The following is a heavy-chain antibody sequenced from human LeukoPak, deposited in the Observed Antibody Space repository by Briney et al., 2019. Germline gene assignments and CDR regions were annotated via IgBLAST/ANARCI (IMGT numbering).Heavy chain of an antibody. CDR1: GYSFTSHW. Sequence: GESLKISCKGSGYSFTSHWIGWVRQMPGKGLEWMGIIYPGDSDTRYSPSFQGQVTISADKSISTAYLQWSSLKASDTAMYYCASSYDYVWGSYRNNAFDIWGQGTMVTVSS. CDR3: ASSYDYVWGSYRNNAFDI. J-gene: IGHJ3*02. D-gene: IGHD3-16*02. CDR2: IYPGDSDT. V-gene: IGHV5-51*01.